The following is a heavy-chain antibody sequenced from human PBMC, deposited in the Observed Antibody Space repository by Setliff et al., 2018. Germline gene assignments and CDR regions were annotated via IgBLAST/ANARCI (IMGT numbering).Heavy chain of an antibody. CDR1: GASISSSSYY. Sequence: SETLSLTCTVSGASISSSSYYWGWVRQPPGKGLEWIGTFYYGGSTYYSLSLKSRVTISVDASKNQFSLKLTSVTAADTAVYSCARHGYSYGYYFEYWGQGTLVTVSS. J-gene: IGHJ4*02. V-gene: IGHV4-39*01. CDR2: FYYGGST. CDR3: ARHGYSYGYYFEY. D-gene: IGHD5-18*01.